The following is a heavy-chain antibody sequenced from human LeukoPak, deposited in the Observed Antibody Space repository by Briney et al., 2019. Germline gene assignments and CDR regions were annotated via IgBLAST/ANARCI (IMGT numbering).Heavy chain of an antibody. CDR1: GYSISSGYY. Sequence: SETLSLTCAVSGYSISSGYYWGWIRQPPGKGLEWISRIDRTGNRYYNPPLKSRVTISVDTSKNQLSLKLSSLTAADTAIYYCARVDNYYGLGSFGASHYYYMDVWGKGTTVTVSS. D-gene: IGHD3-10*01. J-gene: IGHJ6*03. CDR3: ARVDNYYGLGSFGASHYYYMDV. V-gene: IGHV4-38-2*01. CDR2: IDRTGNR.